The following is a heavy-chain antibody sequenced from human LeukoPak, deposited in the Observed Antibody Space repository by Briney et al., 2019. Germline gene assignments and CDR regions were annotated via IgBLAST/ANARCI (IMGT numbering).Heavy chain of an antibody. CDR1: GITFSSYA. V-gene: IGHV3-23*01. Sequence: GGSLRLSCAASGITFSSYAMSWVRQAPGKGLEWVSGISGSGARTYYADSVKGRFTISRDNSKNRMYLQMNSLRAEDTAVYHCAKGGFVFGESKFDYWGQETLVTVSS. CDR3: AKGGFVFGESKFDY. D-gene: IGHD3-10*02. J-gene: IGHJ4*02. CDR2: ISGSGART.